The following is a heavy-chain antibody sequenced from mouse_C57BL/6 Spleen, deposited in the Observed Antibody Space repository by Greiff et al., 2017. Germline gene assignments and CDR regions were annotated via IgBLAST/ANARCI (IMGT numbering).Heavy chain of an antibody. CDR1: GFTFSDYG. Sequence: VQLKESGGGLVKPGGSLKLSCAASGFTFSDYGMHWVRQAPEKGLEWVAYISSGGSTIYYADTVKGRITISRDNAKNTLFLQMTSLRSEDTAMYYCARGGYDAMDYWGQGTSVTVSS. J-gene: IGHJ4*01. V-gene: IGHV5-17*01. CDR2: ISSGGSTI. CDR3: ARGGYDAMDY. D-gene: IGHD1-1*02.